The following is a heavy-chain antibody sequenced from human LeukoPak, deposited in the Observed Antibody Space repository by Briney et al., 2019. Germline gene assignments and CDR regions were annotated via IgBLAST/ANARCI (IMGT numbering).Heavy chain of an antibody. CDR2: IKQDGSEK. J-gene: IGHJ4*02. D-gene: IGHD6-19*01. V-gene: IGHV3-7*04. CDR3: AREYLRLGLDY. Sequence: GGSVRLSCAASGFTFSSYWMSWVRQAPGKGLEWVANIKQDGSEKYYVDSVKGRFTISRDNAKNSLYLQMNSLRADDTAVYYCAREYLRLGLDYWGQGTLVTVSS. CDR1: GFTFSSYW.